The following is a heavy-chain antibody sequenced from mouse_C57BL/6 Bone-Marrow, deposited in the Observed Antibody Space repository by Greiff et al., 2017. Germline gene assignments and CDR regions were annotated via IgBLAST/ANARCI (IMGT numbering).Heavy chain of an antibody. CDR3: ASPYGSSYGDYAMDY. V-gene: IGHV14-3*01. Sequence: VQLQQSVAELVRPGASVKLSCTASGFNFKNTYMHWVKQRPEQGLEWIGRIDPANGNTKYAPKFQGKGTITADTSSNTAYLQLSSLTSEDTAIYYCASPYGSSYGDYAMDYWGQGTSVTVSS. CDR2: IDPANGNT. CDR1: GFNFKNTY. D-gene: IGHD1-1*01. J-gene: IGHJ4*01.